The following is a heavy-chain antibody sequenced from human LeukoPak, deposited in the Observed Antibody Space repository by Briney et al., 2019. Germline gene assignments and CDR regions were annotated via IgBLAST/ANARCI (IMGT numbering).Heavy chain of an antibody. J-gene: IGHJ4*02. Sequence: AGSLTLSCAASGFTINTYAMSWVRQAPWQRLQWVSGISDSGGNTYYADSVRGRFTISRDNSKNTLYLQMNSLRAEDTAVYYCARHRSSWLIDYWGQGTLVTVSS. CDR1: GFTINTYA. V-gene: IGHV3-23*01. D-gene: IGHD6-6*01. CDR2: ISDSGGNT. CDR3: ARHRSSWLIDY.